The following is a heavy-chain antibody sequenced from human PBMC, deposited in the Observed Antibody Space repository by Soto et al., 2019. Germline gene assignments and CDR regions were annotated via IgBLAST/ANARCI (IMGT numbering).Heavy chain of an antibody. CDR3: ASGGGVGVAGSAAFDM. J-gene: IGHJ3*02. D-gene: IGHD3-3*01. CDR1: GYPVTAYY. CDR2: INPATGAA. V-gene: IGHV1-2*02. Sequence: QLHLVQSGAVVKKPGASVTVSCSASGYPVTAYYMHWVRQAPGRGLEWMGGINPATGAAKYTQTFRGRVTRTRDSSTSTVFMELSGLSSEDTAVFYFASGGGVGVAGSAAFDMWGQGTLVTVSS.